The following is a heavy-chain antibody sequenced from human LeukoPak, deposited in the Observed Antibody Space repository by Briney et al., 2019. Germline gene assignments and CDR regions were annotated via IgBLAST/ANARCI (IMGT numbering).Heavy chain of an antibody. Sequence: GGSLRLSCAASGFTFSSYGMHWVRQAPGKGLEWVAVIWYDGSNKYYADSVKGRFTISRDNAKNSLYLQMNSLRAEDTAVYYCAREGGGINSGFDYWGQGTLVTVSS. CDR1: GFTFSSYG. CDR2: IWYDGSNK. D-gene: IGHD1-26*01. CDR3: AREGGGINSGFDY. J-gene: IGHJ4*02. V-gene: IGHV3-33*01.